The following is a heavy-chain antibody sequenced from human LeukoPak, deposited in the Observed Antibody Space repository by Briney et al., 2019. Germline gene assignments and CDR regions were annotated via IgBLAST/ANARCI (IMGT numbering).Heavy chain of an antibody. J-gene: IGHJ6*02. Sequence: ASVKVSCKASGYTFTSYDINWVRQATGQGLEWMGWMNPNSGNTGYAQKFQGRVTMTRNTSISTAYMELSSLRSEDTAVYYCARGDVLRYFDWSELYGMDVWGQGTTVTVSS. CDR2: MNPNSGNT. V-gene: IGHV1-8*01. CDR1: GYTFTSYD. CDR3: ARGDVLRYFDWSELYGMDV. D-gene: IGHD3-9*01.